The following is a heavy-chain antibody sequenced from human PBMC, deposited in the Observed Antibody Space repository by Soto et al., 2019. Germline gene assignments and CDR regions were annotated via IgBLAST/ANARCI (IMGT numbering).Heavy chain of an antibody. CDR3: ARVAVPAAMNAFDI. D-gene: IGHD2-2*01. CDR1: GFTFSSYA. Sequence: GSLRLSCAASGFTFSSYAMHWVRQAPGKGLEWVAVISYDGSNKYYADSVKGRFTISRDNSKNTLYLQMNSLRAEDTAVYYCARVAVPAAMNAFDIWGQGTMVTVSS. CDR2: ISYDGSNK. J-gene: IGHJ3*02. V-gene: IGHV3-30-3*01.